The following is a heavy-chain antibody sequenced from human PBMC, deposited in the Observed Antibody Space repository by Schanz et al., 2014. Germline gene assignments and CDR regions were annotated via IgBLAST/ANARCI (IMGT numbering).Heavy chain of an antibody. Sequence: VHLLDSGGGLVQPGGSLRLSCTASGFPFSDYFMAWICQPPGRGLEWVSYIGNGGVTIYYADSVKGRFTISRDNSKNSLYLQMNSLRAEDTAVYYCAKGRFGELSAFDIWGQGTMVTVSS. V-gene: IGHV3-11*01. CDR2: IGNGGVTI. D-gene: IGHD3-10*01. CDR1: GFPFSDYF. CDR3: AKGRFGELSAFDI. J-gene: IGHJ3*02.